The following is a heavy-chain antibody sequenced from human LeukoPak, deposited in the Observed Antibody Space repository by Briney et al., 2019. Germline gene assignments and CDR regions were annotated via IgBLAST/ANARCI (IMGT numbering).Heavy chain of an antibody. CDR1: GYTFTSHG. CDR3: AREGAPQLSSCFDH. V-gene: IGHV1-2*02. J-gene: IGHJ4*02. CDR2: INPNTGGT. D-gene: IGHD1-1*01. Sequence: ASVKVSCKASGYTFTSHGISWVRQAPGQGLEWMGWINPNTGGTNFAQRFQGRVTMTRDTSINTAYMELSSLRSDDTAMYYCAREGAPQLSSCFDHWGQGTLVTVSS.